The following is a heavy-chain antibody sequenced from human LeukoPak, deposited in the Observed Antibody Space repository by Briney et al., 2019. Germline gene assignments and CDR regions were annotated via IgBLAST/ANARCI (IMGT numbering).Heavy chain of an antibody. D-gene: IGHD1-14*01. CDR1: GFTFSSYI. CDR3: ARDPSRTKDY. Sequence: GGSLRLSCAASGFTFSSYIMNWVRQAPGKGLEWVSSISSSSSYIYYADSVKGRFTISRDNAKNSLYLQMNSLRAEDTAVYYCARDPSRTKDYWGQGTLVTVSS. V-gene: IGHV3-21*01. J-gene: IGHJ4*02. CDR2: ISSSSSYI.